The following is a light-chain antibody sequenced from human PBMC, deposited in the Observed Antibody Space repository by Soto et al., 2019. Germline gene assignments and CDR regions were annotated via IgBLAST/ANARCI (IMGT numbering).Light chain of an antibody. J-gene: IGKJ1*01. CDR3: QKYNSAPRT. V-gene: IGKV1-27*01. CDR2: AAS. Sequence: DIQMTQSPSSLSASVGDRVAITCRASQGISKSLAWYQQKPGKVPKLLIYAASTLQSGVPSRFSGSGSGTDFTLTISSLQPEDVETYYCQKYNSAPRTFGQGTKVDIK. CDR1: QGISKS.